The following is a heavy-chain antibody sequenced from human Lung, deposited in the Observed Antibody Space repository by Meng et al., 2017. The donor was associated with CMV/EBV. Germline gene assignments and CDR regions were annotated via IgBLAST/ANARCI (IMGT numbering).Heavy chain of an antibody. CDR3: ARVTEYGGNCFDS. Sequence: AGSGTSISTSNWWSWVRQPPGEGLEWIGEVYHSGYTNYNPSLKSRVTMSVDRSKNQFSLKLSSVTTADTAVYYCARVTEYGGNCFDSWGQGTLVTVSS. V-gene: IGHV4-4*02. D-gene: IGHD4/OR15-4a*01. CDR2: VYHSGYT. J-gene: IGHJ4*02. CDR1: GTSISTSNW.